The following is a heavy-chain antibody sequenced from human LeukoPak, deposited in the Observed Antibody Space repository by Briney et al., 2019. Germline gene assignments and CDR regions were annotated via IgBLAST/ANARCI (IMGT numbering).Heavy chain of an antibody. Sequence: GGSLRLSCAASGFTFSSYGIHWVRQAPGKGLEWVTVLWYDGNNKYYADSVKGRFTISRDTSKNTVYLQMNSLRPEDTAVYYCARSQGSTYNPRSGFDYWGQGTLVTVSS. CDR1: GFTFSSYG. J-gene: IGHJ4*02. V-gene: IGHV3-33*01. CDR3: ARSQGSTYNPRSGFDY. CDR2: LWYDGNNK. D-gene: IGHD1-14*01.